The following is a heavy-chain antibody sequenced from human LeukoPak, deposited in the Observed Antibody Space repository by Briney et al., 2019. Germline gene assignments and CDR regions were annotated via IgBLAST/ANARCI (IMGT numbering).Heavy chain of an antibody. D-gene: IGHD3-9*01. V-gene: IGHV3-33*08. J-gene: IGHJ4*02. CDR2: IWYDGSNK. CDR3: ARGPSVLRYFDWLFPFDY. Sequence: GGSLRLSCAASGFTFSSYGMHWVRQAPGKGLEWVAVIWYDGSNKYYADSVKGRFTIPRDNSKNTLYLQMNSLRAEDTAVYYCARGPSVLRYFDWLFPFDYWGQGTLVTVSS. CDR1: GFTFSSYG.